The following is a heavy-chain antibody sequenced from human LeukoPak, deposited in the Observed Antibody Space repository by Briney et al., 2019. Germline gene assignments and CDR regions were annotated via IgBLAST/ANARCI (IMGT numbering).Heavy chain of an antibody. CDR2: ISNSGSVP. CDR3: AKGGLSYFDY. D-gene: IGHD3-16*01. V-gene: IGHV3-23*01. Sequence: PGGSLRLSCAASGFPFSTYAMTWVRQAPGKGLEWVSTISNSGSVPYYVDSVRGRFTISRDNSKDTLSLLINSLRAEDTAIYYCAKGGLSYFDYWGQGTLVTASS. CDR1: GFPFSTYA. J-gene: IGHJ4*02.